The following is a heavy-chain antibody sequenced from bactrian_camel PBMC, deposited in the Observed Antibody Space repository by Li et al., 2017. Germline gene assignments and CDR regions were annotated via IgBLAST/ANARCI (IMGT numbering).Heavy chain of an antibody. Sequence: QVQLVESGGDLVQPGGSLQLTCAASGFTVTHVQMTWVRQAPGKGLEWVSSIDTITDQPYYSDSVKGRFTVSRDNAKSTLYLQMDSLKPEDTAMYYCAANPRLGLYGCYSGSWRRTAAFGYWGQGTQVTVS. D-gene: IGHD3*01. V-gene: IGHV3-2*01. CDR2: IDTITDQP. J-gene: IGHJ6*01. CDR3: AANPRLGLYGCYSGSWRRTAAFGY. CDR1: GFTVTHVQ.